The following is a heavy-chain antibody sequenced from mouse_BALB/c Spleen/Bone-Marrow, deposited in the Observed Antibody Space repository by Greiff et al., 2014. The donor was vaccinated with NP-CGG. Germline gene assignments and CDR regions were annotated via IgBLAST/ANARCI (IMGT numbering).Heavy chain of an antibody. D-gene: IGHD1-1*02. CDR2: IYPSDSYT. Sequence: QVQLQQPGTDLVRPGASVKLSCKASGYTFTSYWINWVKQRPGQGLEWIGNIYPSDSYTNYNQKFKDEATLTVDKSSSTAYMHLSSPTSEDSAVYYCTRDDGGFAYWGQGTLVTVSA. J-gene: IGHJ3*01. CDR3: TRDDGGFAY. CDR1: GYTFTSYW. V-gene: IGHV1-69*02.